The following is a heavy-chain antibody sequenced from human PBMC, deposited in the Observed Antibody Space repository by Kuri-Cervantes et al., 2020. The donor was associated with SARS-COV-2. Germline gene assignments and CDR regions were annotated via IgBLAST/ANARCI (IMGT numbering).Heavy chain of an antibody. D-gene: IGHD6-19*01. J-gene: IGHJ4*02. CDR3: ASAVAGLLDY. CDR2: TRNKANSYTT. CDR1: GFTFSDHY. V-gene: IGHV3-72*01. Sequence: GGSLRLSCAASGFTFSDHYMDWVRQAPGKGLEWVGRTRNKANSYTTEYAASVKGRFTISRDDSKNSLYLQMNSLKTEDTAVYYCASAVAGLLDYWGQGTLVTVSS.